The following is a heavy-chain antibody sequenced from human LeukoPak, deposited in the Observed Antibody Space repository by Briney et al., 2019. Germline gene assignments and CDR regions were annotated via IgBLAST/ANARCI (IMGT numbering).Heavy chain of an antibody. CDR2: IWYDGSNK. V-gene: IGHV3-33*06. J-gene: IGHJ4*02. CDR1: GFTFSGYG. Sequence: GGSLRLSCAASGFTFSGYGMHWVRQAPGKGLEWVAVIWYDGSNKYYADSVKGRFTISRDNSKNTLYLQMNSLRAEDTAVYYCAKETRAYCGGDCPFDYWGQGTLVTVSS. CDR3: AKETRAYCGGDCPFDY. D-gene: IGHD2-21*02.